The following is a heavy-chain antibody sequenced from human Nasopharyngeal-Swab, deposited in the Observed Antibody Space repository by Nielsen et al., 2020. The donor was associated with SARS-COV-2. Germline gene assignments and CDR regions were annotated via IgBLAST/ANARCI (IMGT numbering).Heavy chain of an antibody. J-gene: IGHJ4*02. CDR3: ARDSSTYYYDSSGYFDY. CDR1: GCTITSYY. Sequence: ASVKVSCKASGCTITSYYMHWVRQAPGQGLEWMGIINPSGGSTTYAQKFQGRVIMTRDTSTSTVYMELSSLRSEDTAVYYCARDSSTYYYDSSGYFDYWGQGTLVTVSS. D-gene: IGHD3-22*01. V-gene: IGHV1-46*01. CDR2: INPSGGST.